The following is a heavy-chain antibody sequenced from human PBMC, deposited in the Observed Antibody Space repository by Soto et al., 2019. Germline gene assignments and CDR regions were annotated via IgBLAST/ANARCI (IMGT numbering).Heavy chain of an antibody. D-gene: IGHD2-21*02. J-gene: IGHJ6*02. V-gene: IGHV4-59*01. Sequence: SETLSLTCTVSGGSISSYYWSWILQPPGKGLEWIGYMYNTGSTIYNPSLKSRVTISVDTSKNQFSLKLNSVTSADTAVYYCARDLWGYCGTDCYPLDVWGQGTTVT. CDR1: GGSISSYY. CDR3: ARDLWGYCGTDCYPLDV. CDR2: MYNTGST.